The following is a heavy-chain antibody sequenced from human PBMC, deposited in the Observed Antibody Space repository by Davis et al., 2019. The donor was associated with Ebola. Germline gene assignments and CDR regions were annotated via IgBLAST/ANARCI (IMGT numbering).Heavy chain of an antibody. Sequence: SGPTLVKPTQTLTLTCTFSGFSLSISGVGVGWIRQPPGKALEWLARIDWDDDKYYSTSLKTRLTISKDTSKNQVVLTMTNMDPVDTATYYCARTHGGDCLNYFDYWGQGTLVTVSS. CDR2: IDWDDDK. CDR3: ARTHGGDCLNYFDY. CDR1: GFSLSISGVG. V-gene: IGHV2-70*11. D-gene: IGHD2-21*01. J-gene: IGHJ4*02.